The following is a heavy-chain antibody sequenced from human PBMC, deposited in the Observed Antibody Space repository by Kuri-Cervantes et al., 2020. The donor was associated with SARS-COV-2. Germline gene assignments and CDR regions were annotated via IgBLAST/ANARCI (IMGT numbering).Heavy chain of an antibody. CDR2: INHSGST. J-gene: IGHJ6*03. V-gene: IGHV4-34*01. D-gene: IGHD6-6*01. CDR1: GGSFSGFY. Sequence: SETLSLTCALYGGSFSGFYWSWIRQTPGKGLEWIGEINHSGSTYYNPSLKGRVTISVDTSKNQFSLKLSSVTAADTAVYYCARNVKYRQPYYYMDVRGKGTTVTVSS. CDR3: ARNVKYRQPYYYMDV.